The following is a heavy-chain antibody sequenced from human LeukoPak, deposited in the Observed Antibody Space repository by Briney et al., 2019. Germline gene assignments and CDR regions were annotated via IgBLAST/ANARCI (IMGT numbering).Heavy chain of an antibody. J-gene: IGHJ4*02. Sequence: SSETLSLTCAVYGGSFSGYYWSWIRQPPGKGLEWIGEINHSGSTNYNPSLKSRVTISVDTSKNQFSLKLSSVTAADTAVYYCARGRKPDYWGQGTLVTVSS. CDR1: GGSFSGYY. CDR2: INHSGST. CDR3: ARGRKPDY. D-gene: IGHD1-14*01. V-gene: IGHV4-34*01.